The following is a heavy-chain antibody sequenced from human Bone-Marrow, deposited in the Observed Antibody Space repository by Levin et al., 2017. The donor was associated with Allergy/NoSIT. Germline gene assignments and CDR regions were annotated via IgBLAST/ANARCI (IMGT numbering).Heavy chain of an antibody. Sequence: GGSLRLSCAASGLSLGNFAMDWVRQAPGKGLEWVSSISKNGDTFYADSVKGRFTMSRDNAKDTVFLHMNNLSGDDTAVYYCAREPLGVSMVVERAWFDPWGQGTQVTVSS. J-gene: IGHJ5*02. CDR2: ISKNGDT. CDR3: AREPLGVSMVVERAWFDP. CDR1: GLSLGNFA. D-gene: IGHD2-2*01. V-gene: IGHV3-23*01.